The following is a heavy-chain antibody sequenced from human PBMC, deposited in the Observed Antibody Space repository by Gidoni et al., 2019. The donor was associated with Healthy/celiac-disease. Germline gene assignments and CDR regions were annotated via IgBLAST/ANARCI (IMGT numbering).Heavy chain of an antibody. V-gene: IGHV4-59*01. J-gene: IGHJ4*02. Sequence: QVQLQESGPGLVKPSETLSLTCTVSGGSISSYYWSWIRQPPGKGLEWIGYIYYGGSTNYNPSLKSRVTISVDTSKNQFSLKLSSVTAADTAVYYCARVGYSSSWYDYWGQGTLVTVSS. CDR2: IYYGGST. CDR1: GGSISSYY. D-gene: IGHD6-13*01. CDR3: ARVGYSSSWYDY.